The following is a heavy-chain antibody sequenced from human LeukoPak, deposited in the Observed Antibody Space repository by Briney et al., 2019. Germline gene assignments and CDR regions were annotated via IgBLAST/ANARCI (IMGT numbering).Heavy chain of an antibody. CDR1: GFTFSSYW. Sequence: GGSLRLSCAAPGFTFSSYWMSWVRQAPGKGLEWVANIKQDGSEKYYVDSVKGRFTISRDNAKNSLYLQMNSLRAEDTAVYYCARVLDFWSGYYPYYMDVWGKGTTVTVS. CDR2: IKQDGSEK. V-gene: IGHV3-7*01. J-gene: IGHJ6*03. D-gene: IGHD3-3*01. CDR3: ARVLDFWSGYYPYYMDV.